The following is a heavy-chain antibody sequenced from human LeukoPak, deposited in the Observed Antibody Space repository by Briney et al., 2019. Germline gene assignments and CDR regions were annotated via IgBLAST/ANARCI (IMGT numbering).Heavy chain of an antibody. D-gene: IGHD1-26*01. Sequence: GGSLRLSCVASGFTFSSYAMSWVRQAPARGLEWVSSLRGDGETFYAESVKGRFTLSRDDSRIMVFLHLNNLRVEDTALYYCARAGGFSSADAVLWGQGTVVTVS. CDR1: GFTFSSYA. CDR3: ARAGGFSSADAVL. CDR2: LRGDGET. J-gene: IGHJ4*02. V-gene: IGHV3-23*01.